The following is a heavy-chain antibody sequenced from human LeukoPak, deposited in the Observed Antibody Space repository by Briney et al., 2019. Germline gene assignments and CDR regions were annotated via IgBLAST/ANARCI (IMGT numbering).Heavy chain of an antibody. V-gene: IGHV3-21*01. CDR3: ARDHEYSSSSVYYYGMDV. J-gene: IGHJ6*02. CDR1: GFTFSSYA. Sequence: GGSLRLSCAASGFTFSSYAMSWVRQAPGKGLEWVSSISSSSSYIYYADSVKGRFTISRDNAKNSLYLQMNSLRAEDTAVYYCARDHEYSSSSVYYYGMDVWGQGTTVTVSS. CDR2: ISSSSSYI. D-gene: IGHD6-6*01.